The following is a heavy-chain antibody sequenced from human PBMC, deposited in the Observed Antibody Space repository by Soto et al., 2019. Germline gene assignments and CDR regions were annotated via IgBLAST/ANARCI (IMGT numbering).Heavy chain of an antibody. J-gene: IGHJ4*02. CDR3: ARQNYGGKGRSPNFDY. CDR1: GGSISSSSYY. CDR2: IYYSGST. Sequence: QLQLQESGPGLVKPSETLSLTCTVSGGSISSSSYYWGWIRQPPGKGLEWIGSIYYSGSTYYNPSLKSRVTISVDTSKNQFSLKLSSVTAADTAVYYCARQNYGGKGRSPNFDYWGQGTLVTVSS. D-gene: IGHD4-17*01. V-gene: IGHV4-39*01.